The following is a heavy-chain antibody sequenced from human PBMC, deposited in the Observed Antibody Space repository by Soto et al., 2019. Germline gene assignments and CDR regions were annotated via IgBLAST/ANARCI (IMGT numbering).Heavy chain of an antibody. CDR2: IYYSGST. J-gene: IGHJ4*02. CDR1: GGSISSYY. D-gene: IGHD3-22*01. Sequence: QVQLQESGPGLVKPSETLSLTCTVSGGSISSYYWSWIRQPPGKGLEWIGYIYYSGSTNYNPSLKSRVTISVDTSKNQFSLKLSSVTAADTAVYYCARAVYDSSGYRFDYWGQGTLVTVSS. V-gene: IGHV4-59*01. CDR3: ARAVYDSSGYRFDY.